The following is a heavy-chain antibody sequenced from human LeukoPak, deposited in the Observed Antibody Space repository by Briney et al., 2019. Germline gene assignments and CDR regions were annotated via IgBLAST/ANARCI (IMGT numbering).Heavy chain of an antibody. CDR2: ISAYNGNT. Sequence: ASVKVSCKASGYTFTSYGISWVRQAPGQGLEWMGWISAYNGNTNYAQKLQGRVTMTTDTSTSTAYMELRSLRSDDTAVYYCARGTHNYYDSSGYYPGDYWGQGTLVTVSS. D-gene: IGHD3-22*01. CDR3: ARGTHNYYDSSGYYPGDY. CDR1: GYTFTSYG. J-gene: IGHJ4*02. V-gene: IGHV1-18*01.